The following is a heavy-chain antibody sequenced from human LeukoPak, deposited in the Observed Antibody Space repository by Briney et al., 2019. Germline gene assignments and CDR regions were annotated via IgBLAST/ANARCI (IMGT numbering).Heavy chain of an antibody. V-gene: IGHV4-34*01. CDR1: GGSFSTYY. CDR2: INHRGDT. D-gene: IGHD1-1*01. J-gene: IGHJ4*03. Sequence: SESLSLTCAVYGGSFSTYYWSWIRQSRGKELAGIAEINHRGDTNYNPSVKSRVTISVDTSKNHFSQKVRSLTAADTAVYYCARGPTIGETGYFDYWGQGTLVTVSS. CDR3: ARGPTIGETGYFDY.